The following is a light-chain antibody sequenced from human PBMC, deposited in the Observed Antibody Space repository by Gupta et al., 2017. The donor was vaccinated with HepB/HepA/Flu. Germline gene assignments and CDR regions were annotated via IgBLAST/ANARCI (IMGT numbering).Light chain of an antibody. J-gene: IGKJ4*01. V-gene: IGKV2-28*01. CDR2: LGS. Sequence: DIVMTQSPLSLPVTPGEPASISCRSSQSLLHSNGYNYLDWYLQKPGQSPQLLIYLGSNRASGVPDRFSGSGSGTDFTLKISRVEAEDVGVYYCMQALQTPRLTFGGETKVEIK. CDR1: QSLLHSNGYNY. CDR3: MQALQTPRLT.